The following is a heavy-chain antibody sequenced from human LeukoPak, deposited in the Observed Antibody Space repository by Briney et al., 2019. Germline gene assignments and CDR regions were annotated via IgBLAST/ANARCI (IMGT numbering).Heavy chain of an antibody. Sequence: SQTFSLTCDISGDSLFTNGVAWNWIRQSPSRGLEWLGRTYYRSKWSFEYGVSVKSRIRINADTSKNQFSLQLSSVTPEDTAVYYCARGKYSSFDDWGQGTLVTVSS. D-gene: IGHD6-13*01. CDR1: GDSLFTNGVA. J-gene: IGHJ4*02. CDR3: ARGKYSSFDD. CDR2: TYYRSKWSF. V-gene: IGHV6-1*01.